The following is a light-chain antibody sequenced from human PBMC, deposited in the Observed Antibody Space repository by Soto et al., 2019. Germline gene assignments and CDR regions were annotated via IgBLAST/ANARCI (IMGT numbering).Light chain of an antibody. J-gene: IGKJ2*01. CDR2: KAS. V-gene: IGKV1-5*03. CDR3: QHYNSSPMYT. Sequence: DIQMTQSPSTLSASVGDRVTITCRASQSISSWLAWFQQKPGKAPKLLIFKASFLETGVPSRFSGTGSGTEFTLTISSLQPDDFATYYCQHYNSSPMYTFVQGTKLEIK. CDR1: QSISSW.